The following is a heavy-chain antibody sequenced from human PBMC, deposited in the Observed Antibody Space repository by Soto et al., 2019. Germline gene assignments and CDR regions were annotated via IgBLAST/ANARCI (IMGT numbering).Heavy chain of an antibody. V-gene: IGHV4-59*01. J-gene: IGHJ6*03. CDR1: GGSISSYY. CDR3: ARAYYDFTYYMDV. D-gene: IGHD3-3*01. CDR2: IYYSGST. Sequence: SETLSLTCTVSGGSISSYYWSWIRQPPGKGLEWIGYIYYSGSTNYNPSLKSRVTISVDTSKNQFSLKLSSVTAADTAVYYCARAYYDFTYYMDVWGKGTTVTISS.